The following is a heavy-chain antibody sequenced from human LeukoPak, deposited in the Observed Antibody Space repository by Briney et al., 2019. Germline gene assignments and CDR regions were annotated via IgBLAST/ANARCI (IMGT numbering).Heavy chain of an antibody. V-gene: IGHV4-31*03. J-gene: IGHJ5*02. D-gene: IGHD6-6*01. CDR2: IYYSGSS. CDR1: GGSISSGGYY. Sequence: SQTLSLTCTVSGGSISSGGYYWSWIRQHPGKGLEWIGYIYYSGSSYYNPSLKSRVTISVDTSKNQFSLKLSSVTAADTAVYYCARYKYSSSGGNWFEPWGQGTLVTVSS. CDR3: ARYKYSSSGGNWFEP.